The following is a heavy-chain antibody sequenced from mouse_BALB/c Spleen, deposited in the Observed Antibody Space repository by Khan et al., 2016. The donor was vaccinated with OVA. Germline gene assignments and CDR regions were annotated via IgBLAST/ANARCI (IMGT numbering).Heavy chain of an antibody. D-gene: IGHD4-1*01. CDR1: GFNIKDTY. Sequence: VQLKQSGAELVKPGASVKLSCTASGFNIKDTYIHWVKQRHEQGLEWIGRIDPANGNTKYDPKFQGKATKTADTSSNTAYLQLSSLTSKDTAVYYCVRDYWDVFAYWGQGTLVTVSA. CDR3: VRDYWDVFAY. CDR2: IDPANGNT. V-gene: IGHV14-3*02. J-gene: IGHJ3*01.